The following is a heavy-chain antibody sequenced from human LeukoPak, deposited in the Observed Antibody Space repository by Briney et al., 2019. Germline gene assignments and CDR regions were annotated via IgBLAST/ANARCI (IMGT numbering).Heavy chain of an antibody. CDR2: IYHSGST. D-gene: IGHD3-22*01. Sequence: TSETLSLTCTVSGYPISSGYYWGWIRQPPGKGLEWIGSIYHSGSTYYNLSLKSRVTISVDTSKNQFSLKLSSVTAADTAVYYCASELYYYDSSAWGQGTLVTVSS. CDR1: GYPISSGYY. V-gene: IGHV4-38-2*02. CDR3: ASELYYYDSSA. J-gene: IGHJ4*02.